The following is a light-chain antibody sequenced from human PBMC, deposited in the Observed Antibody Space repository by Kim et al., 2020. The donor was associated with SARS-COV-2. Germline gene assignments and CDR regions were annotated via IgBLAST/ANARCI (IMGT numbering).Light chain of an antibody. CDR2: EVS. J-gene: IGLJ3*02. V-gene: IGLV2-18*02. Sequence: GQSVTLACTGTSSDVGSYSGVSGYQQPPGTPPKLRIYEVSNRPSGVPDSFSGSKSGNTASLTISGLQAEDEADYYCSSYTSSSTWVFGGGTKLTVL. CDR3: SSYTSSSTWV. CDR1: SSDVGSYSG.